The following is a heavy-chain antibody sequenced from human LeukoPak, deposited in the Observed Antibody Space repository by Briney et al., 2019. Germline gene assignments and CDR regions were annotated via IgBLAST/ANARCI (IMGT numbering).Heavy chain of an antibody. J-gene: IGHJ5*02. Sequence: SETLSLTCTVSGGSISSYYWSWIRQPAGKGLEWIGRIYTSGSTNYNPSLKSRVTMSVDTSKNQFSLKLSSVTAADTAVYYCARVGFSGYAVDWFDPWGQGTLVTVSS. D-gene: IGHD5-12*01. CDR2: IYTSGST. V-gene: IGHV4-4*07. CDR3: ARVGFSGYAVDWFDP. CDR1: GGSISSYY.